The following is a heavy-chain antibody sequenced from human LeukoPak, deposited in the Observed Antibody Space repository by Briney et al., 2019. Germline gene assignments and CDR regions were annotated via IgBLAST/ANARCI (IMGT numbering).Heavy chain of an antibody. V-gene: IGHV4-39*07. CDR1: GGSISSSSYY. J-gene: IGHJ5*02. CDR2: IYYSGST. CDR3: ARCKTTWFPGTPSIPTYKNWPRASCWFDP. D-gene: IGHD1-1*01. Sequence: PSETLSLTCTVSGGSISSSSYYWGWIRQPPGKGLEWIGSIYYSGSTYYNPSLKSRVTISVDTSKNQFSLKLSSVTAADTAVYYCARCKTTWFPGTPSIPTYKNWPRASCWFDPWGQGTLVTVSS.